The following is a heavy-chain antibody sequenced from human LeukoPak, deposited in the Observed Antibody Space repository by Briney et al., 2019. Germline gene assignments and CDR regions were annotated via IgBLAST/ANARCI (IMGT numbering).Heavy chain of an antibody. J-gene: IGHJ4*02. D-gene: IGHD6-13*01. CDR1: GGSFSGYY. CDR3: ARCGSRQRKTFDY. CDR2: INHSGST. Sequence: SETLSLTCAVYGGSFSGYYWSWIRQPPGKGLEWIGEINHSGSTNYNPSLKSRVTISVDTSKNQFSLKLSSVTAADTAVYYCARCGSRQRKTFDYWGQGTLVTVSS. V-gene: IGHV4-34*01.